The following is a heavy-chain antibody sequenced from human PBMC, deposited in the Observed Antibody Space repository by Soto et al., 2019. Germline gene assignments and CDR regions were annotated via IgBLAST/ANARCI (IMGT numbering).Heavy chain of an antibody. V-gene: IGHV3-21*01. CDR2: IRGLSPYT. CDR1: GFTFRTYT. D-gene: IGHD3-10*01. J-gene: IGHJ6*02. CDR3: ARDRGYDAHDYYYNAMDV. Sequence: EVQLVESGGGLVKPGGSLRLSCISSGFTFRTYTMNWVRQAPGKGLEWVSGIRGLSPYTFYAESVKGRFTISRENAKNSLYLQMTSRRAEDTAVYYCARDRGYDAHDYYYNAMDVWGQGTTVTVSS.